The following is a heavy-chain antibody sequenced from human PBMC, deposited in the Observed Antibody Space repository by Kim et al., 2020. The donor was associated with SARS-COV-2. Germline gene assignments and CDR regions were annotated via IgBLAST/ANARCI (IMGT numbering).Heavy chain of an antibody. V-gene: IGHV3-72*01. Sequence: GGSLRLSCAASGFTFSDQYMDWVRQAPGKGLEWVGRIRNKADKYTTEYAASVKGRFTISRDDAENSLYLQMNSLKAEDTAVYFCGRLYSRVYTTENFWGKATLLALST. J-gene: IGHJ4*02. CDR3: GRLYSRVYTTENF. CDR2: IRNKADKYTT. CDR1: GFTFSDQY. D-gene: IGHD3-22*01.